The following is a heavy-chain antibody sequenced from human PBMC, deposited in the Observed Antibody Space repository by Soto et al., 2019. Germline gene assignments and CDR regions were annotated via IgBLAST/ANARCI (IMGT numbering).Heavy chain of an antibody. Sequence: SETLSLTCTVSGGSISSYYWSWIRQPPGKGLEWIGYIYYSGSTNYNPSLKSRVTISVDTSKNQFSLKLSSVTAADTAVYYCARTYDFWSGYYPYKGMDVWGQGTTVTVSS. CDR2: IYYSGST. CDR3: ARTYDFWSGYYPYKGMDV. CDR1: GGSISSYY. D-gene: IGHD3-3*01. V-gene: IGHV4-59*01. J-gene: IGHJ6*02.